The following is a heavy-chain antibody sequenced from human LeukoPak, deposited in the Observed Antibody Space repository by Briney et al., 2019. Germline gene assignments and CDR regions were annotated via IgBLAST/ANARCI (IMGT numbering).Heavy chain of an antibody. CDR1: GGSISSSSYY. CDR3: TRRFGELFDAFDI. Sequence: SETLSLTCTVSGGSISSSSYYWGWIRQPPGKGLEWIGSIYYSGSTYYNPSLKSRVTISVDTSKNQFSLRLSSVTAADTAVYYCTRRFGELFDAFDIWGQGTVVTVSS. V-gene: IGHV4-39*01. CDR2: IYYSGST. J-gene: IGHJ3*02. D-gene: IGHD3-10*01.